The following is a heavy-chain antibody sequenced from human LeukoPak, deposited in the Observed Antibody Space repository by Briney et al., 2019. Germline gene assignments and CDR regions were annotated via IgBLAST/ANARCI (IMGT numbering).Heavy chain of an antibody. CDR2: IKSKTDGGTT. CDR3: TTGITMVRGVIHLIDY. CDR1: GFSFSIAW. Sequence: GGSLRLSCAASGFSFSIAWMSWVRQAPGKGLEWVGRIKSKTDGGTTDYAAPVKGRFTISRDDSKNTLYLQMNSLKTEDTAVYYCTTGITMVRGVIHLIDYWGQGTLVTVSS. J-gene: IGHJ4*02. D-gene: IGHD3-10*01. V-gene: IGHV3-15*01.